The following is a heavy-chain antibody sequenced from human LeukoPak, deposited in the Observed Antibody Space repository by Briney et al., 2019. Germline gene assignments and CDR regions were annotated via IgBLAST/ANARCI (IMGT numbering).Heavy chain of an antibody. CDR2: IYYSGST. CDR3: AREVGAIQIPYYYYYMDV. D-gene: IGHD1-26*01. V-gene: IGHV4-39*07. Sequence: TSETLSLTCTVSGGSISSSSYYWGWIRQPPGKGLEWIGSIYYSGSTYYNPSLKSRVTISVDTSKNQFSLKLSSVTAADTAVYYCAREVGAIQIPYYYYYMDVWGKGTTVTVSS. CDR1: GGSISSSSYY. J-gene: IGHJ6*03.